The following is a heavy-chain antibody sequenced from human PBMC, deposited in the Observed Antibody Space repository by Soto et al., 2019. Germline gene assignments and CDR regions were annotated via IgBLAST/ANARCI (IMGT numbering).Heavy chain of an antibody. CDR2: IIPIFGTA. CDR3: ARTSLHQLLLGGNYYGMDV. CDR1: GGTFSSYA. V-gene: IGHV1-69*13. Sequence: GASVKVSCKASGGTFSSYAISWVRQAPGQGLEWMGGIIPIFGTANYAQKFQGRVTITADESTSTAYMELSSLRSEDTAVYYCARTSLHQLLLGGNYYGMDVWGQGTTVTAP. D-gene: IGHD2-2*01. J-gene: IGHJ6*02.